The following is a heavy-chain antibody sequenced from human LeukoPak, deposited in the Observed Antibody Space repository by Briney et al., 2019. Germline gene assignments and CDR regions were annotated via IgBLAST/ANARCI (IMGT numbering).Heavy chain of an antibody. V-gene: IGHV1-18*01. J-gene: IGHJ6*02. D-gene: IGHD2-2*01. CDR2: ISAYNGNT. Sequence: AASVKVSCKASGYTFTSYGISWVRQAPGQGLEWMGWISAYNGNTNYAQKLQGRVTMTTDTSTSTAYMELRSLRSDDTAVYYCARGYCSSTSCYWGYYYYGMDVWGQGTTVTVSS. CDR1: GYTFTSYG. CDR3: ARGYCSSTSCYWGYYYYGMDV.